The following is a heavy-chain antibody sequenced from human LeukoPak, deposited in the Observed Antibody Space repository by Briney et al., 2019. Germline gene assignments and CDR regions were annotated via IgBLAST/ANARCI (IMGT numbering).Heavy chain of an antibody. D-gene: IGHD6-6*01. CDR2: ISWNSGSI. Sequence: GRSLRLSCAASGFTFDDYAMHWVRQAPGKGLEWVSGISWNSGSIGYADSVKGRFTISRDNAKNSLYLQMNSLRSDDTAVYYCARDLIGIAARELNYWGQGTLVTVSS. CDR3: ARDLIGIAARELNY. V-gene: IGHV3-9*01. J-gene: IGHJ4*02. CDR1: GFTFDDYA.